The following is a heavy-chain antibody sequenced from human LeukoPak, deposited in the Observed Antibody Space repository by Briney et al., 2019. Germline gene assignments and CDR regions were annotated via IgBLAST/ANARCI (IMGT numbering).Heavy chain of an antibody. CDR3: TRDRSRAEDD. V-gene: IGHV3-7*01. D-gene: IGHD1-14*01. CDR2: INQGGSDK. Sequence: GGSLRLSCAASGFTFSGHWMSWVRQAPGKVLEWVADINQGGSDKYYVDSVKGGFTISRDNANNLLYLQMTSLRGEDTAVYYCTRDRSRAEDDWGQGTLVTVSS. J-gene: IGHJ4*02. CDR1: GFTFSGHW.